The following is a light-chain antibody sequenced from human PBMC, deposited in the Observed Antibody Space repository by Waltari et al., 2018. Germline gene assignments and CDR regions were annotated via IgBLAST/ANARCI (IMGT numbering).Light chain of an antibody. CDR1: SLRSYY. CDR3: NSRDSSGNHQ. V-gene: IGLV3-19*01. CDR2: GKN. J-gene: IGLJ2*01. Sequence: SSELTQDPAVSVALGQTVRITCQGDSLRSYYVSWYQQKPGQAPVLVIYGKNNRPSGIPDRFSGSSSGNTASLTITGAQAEDEADYYCNSRDSSGNHQFGGGTKLTVL.